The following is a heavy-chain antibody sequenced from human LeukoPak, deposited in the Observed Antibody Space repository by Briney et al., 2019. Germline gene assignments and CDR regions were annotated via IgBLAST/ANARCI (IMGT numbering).Heavy chain of an antibody. CDR3: AKWYDILTGYLDY. Sequence: GGSLRLSCAASGFTFSSYGMSWVRQAPGKGLEWVSAISGSGGSTYYADSVKGRFTISRDNSKNTLYLQMNSPRAEDTAVYYCAKWYDILTGYLDYWGQGTLVTVSS. CDR1: GFTFSSYG. D-gene: IGHD3-9*01. CDR2: ISGSGGST. V-gene: IGHV3-23*01. J-gene: IGHJ4*02.